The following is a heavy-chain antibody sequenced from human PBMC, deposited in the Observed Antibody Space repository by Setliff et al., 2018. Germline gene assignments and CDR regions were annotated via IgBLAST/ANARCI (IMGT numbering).Heavy chain of an antibody. CDR1: GGSISSSIYY. V-gene: IGHV4-39*01. CDR2: INHSGST. D-gene: IGHD6-6*01. J-gene: IGHJ5*02. CDR3: ARHVFGSSSRFYNWFDP. Sequence: PSETLSLTCTVSGGSISSSIYYWGWIRQPPGKGLEWIGEINHSGSTNYNPSLKSRVTISVDTSKNQFSLKLTSVTAADTAVYYCARHVFGSSSRFYNWFDPWGQGTLVTVSS.